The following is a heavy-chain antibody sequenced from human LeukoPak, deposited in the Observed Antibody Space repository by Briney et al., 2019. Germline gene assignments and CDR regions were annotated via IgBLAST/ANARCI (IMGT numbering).Heavy chain of an antibody. CDR1: GFTFSDHY. V-gene: IGHV3-48*02. CDR2: ISSSSSTI. D-gene: IGHD3-3*01. J-gene: IGHJ3*02. Sequence: GGSLRLSCAASGFTFSDHYMDWVRQAPGKGLEWVSYISSSSSTIYYADSVKGRFTISRDNAKNSLYLQMNSLRDEDTAVYYCARGNYDFWSGYQKVGGAFDIWGQGTMVTVSS. CDR3: ARGNYDFWSGYQKVGGAFDI.